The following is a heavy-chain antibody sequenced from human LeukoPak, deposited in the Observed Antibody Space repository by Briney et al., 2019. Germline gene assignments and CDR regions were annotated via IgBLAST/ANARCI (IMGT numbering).Heavy chain of an antibody. D-gene: IGHD6-19*01. CDR1: GGSISSSY. J-gene: IGHJ6*02. CDR3: ARAPLYSVGSGWPIYYFYAMDV. Sequence: SQTLSLTCTVSGGSISSSYWSWVRQPPGKGLEWIGYIDNSGSTNYNPSLKSRVTISLDTPKSQFSLKLSSVTAADTAVYYCARAPLYSVGSGWPIYYFYAMDVWGQGTTVTVSS. CDR2: IDNSGST. V-gene: IGHV4-59*01.